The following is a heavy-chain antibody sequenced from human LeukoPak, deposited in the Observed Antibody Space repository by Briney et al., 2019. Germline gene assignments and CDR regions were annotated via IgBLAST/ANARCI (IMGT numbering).Heavy chain of an antibody. J-gene: IGHJ4*02. Sequence: GGSPRLSCAASGFTFDNYGMSWIRQAPGKGLEWVSGINWNGGNTDYADSVKGRFTISRDNAKNSLCLQMNSLRAEDTALYYCARGFDGNFDYWGQGALVTVSP. CDR1: GFTFDNYG. CDR2: INWNGGNT. CDR3: ARGFDGNFDY. V-gene: IGHV3-20*04. D-gene: IGHD3-9*01.